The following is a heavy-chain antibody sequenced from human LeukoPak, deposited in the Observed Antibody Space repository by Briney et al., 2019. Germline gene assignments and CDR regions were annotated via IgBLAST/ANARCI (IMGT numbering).Heavy chain of an antibody. CDR3: AKDRYYYDSSGSIVSY. CDR1: GFTFSSYE. Sequence: PGGSLRLSCAASGFTFSSYEMNWVRQAPGKGLEWVSYISSSGSTIYYADSVKGRFTISRDNSKNTLYLQMNSLRAEDTAVYYCAKDRYYYDSSGSIVSYWGQGTLVTVSS. CDR2: ISSSGSTI. J-gene: IGHJ4*02. D-gene: IGHD3-22*01. V-gene: IGHV3-48*03.